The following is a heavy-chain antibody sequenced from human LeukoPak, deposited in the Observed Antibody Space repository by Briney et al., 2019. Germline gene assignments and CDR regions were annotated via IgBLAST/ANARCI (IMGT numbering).Heavy chain of an antibody. CDR3: ARHALVVPAARWFDP. CDR2: IYYSGST. J-gene: IGHJ5*02. V-gene: IGHV4-59*08. Sequence: SETLSLTCAVYGGSFSGYYWSWIRQPPGKGLEWIGYIYYSGSTNYNPSLKSRVTISVDTSKNQFSLKLSSVTAADTAVYYCARHALVVPAARWFDPWGQGTLVTVSS. D-gene: IGHD2-2*01. CDR1: GGSFSGYY.